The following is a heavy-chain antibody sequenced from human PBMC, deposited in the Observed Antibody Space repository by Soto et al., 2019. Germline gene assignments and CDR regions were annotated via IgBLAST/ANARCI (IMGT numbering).Heavy chain of an antibody. D-gene: IGHD6-6*01. CDR1: GFPFRDYW. J-gene: IGHJ4*02. CDR3: AREYCRSSD. Sequence: EVQLVESGGGLVQPGGSLRLSCAASGFPFRDYWMTWVRQAPGKGLEWVANIKQDGSEKYYVDSVKGRFTISRDNAKNSLYLQMNSLRAEDTAMYYCAREYCRSSDWGQGTLVTVSS. CDR2: IKQDGSEK. V-gene: IGHV3-7*01.